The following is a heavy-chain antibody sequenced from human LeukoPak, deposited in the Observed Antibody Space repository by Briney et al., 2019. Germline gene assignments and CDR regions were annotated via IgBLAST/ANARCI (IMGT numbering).Heavy chain of an antibody. CDR1: GFTFSSYA. V-gene: IGHV3-23*01. CDR2: ISGGGSGGKT. CDR3: AKSLYSGYDTTNXXXAMDV. Sequence: GGSLRLSCAASGFTFSSYAMSWVQQAPGKGLQWVSTISGGGSGGKTYYADSVKGRFTISRDNSQNTVYLQMNSLRAEDTAVFYCAKSLYSGYDTTNXXXAMDVWGQGTTVTVSS. D-gene: IGHD5-12*01. J-gene: IGHJ6*02.